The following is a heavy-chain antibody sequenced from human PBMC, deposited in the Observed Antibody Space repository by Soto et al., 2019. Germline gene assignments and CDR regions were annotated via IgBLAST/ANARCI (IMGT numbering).Heavy chain of an antibody. Sequence: QVQLVQSGAEVKKPGASVKVSCKASGYTFTSYGISWVRQAPGQGLEWMGWISAYNGNTNYAQKLQGRVTMTTDTSTSTADMELRSLRSDDTAVYYCARVENYDILTGPNYYYYYMDVWGKGTTVTVSS. CDR1: GYTFTSYG. J-gene: IGHJ6*03. V-gene: IGHV1-18*01. CDR3: ARVENYDILTGPNYYYYYMDV. D-gene: IGHD3-9*01. CDR2: ISAYNGNT.